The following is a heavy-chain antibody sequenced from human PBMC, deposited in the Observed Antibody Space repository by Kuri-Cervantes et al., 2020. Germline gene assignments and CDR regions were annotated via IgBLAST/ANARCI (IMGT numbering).Heavy chain of an antibody. D-gene: IGHD4-17*01. CDR3: ARRPYVYGDYYFDY. Sequence: ESLKISCAVSGYSLSSTYNWGWIRQRPGKGLEWIGSVYQSGSTYYNPFLKSRVTISVDTSKNQFSLKLSSVTAADTAVYYCARRPYVYGDYYFDYWGQGTLVTVSS. CDR2: VYQSGST. CDR1: GYSLSSTYN. V-gene: IGHV4-38-2*01. J-gene: IGHJ4*02.